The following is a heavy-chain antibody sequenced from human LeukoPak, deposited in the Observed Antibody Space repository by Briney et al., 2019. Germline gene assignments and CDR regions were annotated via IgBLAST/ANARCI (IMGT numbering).Heavy chain of an antibody. CDR2: ISWNSGSI. D-gene: IGHD3-22*01. CDR1: GFTFGDYA. Sequence: GGSLRLSCAASGFTFGDYAMHWVRQAPGKGLEWVLGISWNSGSIGYADSVKGRFTISRDDAKNSLYLQMNSLRAEDTALYYCAKDRNYDSSGYFAYWGQGTLVTVSS. CDR3: AKDRNYDSSGYFAY. J-gene: IGHJ4*02. V-gene: IGHV3-9*01.